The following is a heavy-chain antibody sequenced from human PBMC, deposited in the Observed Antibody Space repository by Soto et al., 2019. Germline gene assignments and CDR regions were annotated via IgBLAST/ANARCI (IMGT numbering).Heavy chain of an antibody. J-gene: IGHJ6*02. CDR2: ISSSSSYI. V-gene: IGHV3-21*01. Sequence: PGESLKISCAASGFTFSSYNMNWVRQAPGKGLEWVSSISSSSSYIYYADSVKGRFTISRDNAKNSLYLQMNSLRAEDTAVYYCATVAPYCSSTSCYDREIYYYYGMDVWGQGTTVTVSS. CDR3: ATVAPYCSSTSCYDREIYYYYGMDV. CDR1: GFTFSSYN. D-gene: IGHD2-2*01.